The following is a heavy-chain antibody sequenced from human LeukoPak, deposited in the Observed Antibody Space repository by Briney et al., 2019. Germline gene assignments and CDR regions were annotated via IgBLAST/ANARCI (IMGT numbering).Heavy chain of an antibody. V-gene: IGHV3-53*05. CDR1: GFAVSSNY. Sequence: GGSLRLSCAASGFAVSSNYMSWVRQAPGKGLEWVSVIYSGGNTYYADSVKGRFTISRDNSKNTLYLQMNSLRAEDTAVYYCARDSWGVGYCSGGICYSFDYWGQGTLVTVSS. J-gene: IGHJ4*02. CDR3: ARDSWGVGYCSGGICYSFDY. CDR2: IYSGGNT. D-gene: IGHD2-15*01.